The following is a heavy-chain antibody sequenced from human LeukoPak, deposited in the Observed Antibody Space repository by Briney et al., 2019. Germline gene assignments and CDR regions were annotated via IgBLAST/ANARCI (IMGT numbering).Heavy chain of an antibody. Sequence: IYXGRSTYYTDSVKGRFTISRDNSNNKLDLQINTLRAEDTAVYYCARGATAMVTGYYYYGMDVWGQGTTVTVSS. CDR2: IYXGRST. CDR3: ARGATAMVTGYYYYGMDV. D-gene: IGHD5-18*01. V-gene: IGHV3-53*01. J-gene: IGHJ6*02.